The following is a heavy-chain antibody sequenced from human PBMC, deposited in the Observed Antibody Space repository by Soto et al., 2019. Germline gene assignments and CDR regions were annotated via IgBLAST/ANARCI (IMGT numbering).Heavy chain of an antibody. Sequence: GASVKVSFKASGYTFTANYLHWVRQAPGQGLEWMGWINPNSGATNYAQRFQAWVTMTRDTSISTAYMELSRLTSDDTAVYYCAREISSSWMDVWGQGTTVTVSS. CDR3: AREISSSWMDV. D-gene: IGHD6-13*01. J-gene: IGHJ6*02. CDR1: GYTFTANY. V-gene: IGHV1-2*04. CDR2: INPNSGAT.